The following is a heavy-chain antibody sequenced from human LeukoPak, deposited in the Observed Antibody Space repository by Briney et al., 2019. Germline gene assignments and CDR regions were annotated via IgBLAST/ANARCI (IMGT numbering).Heavy chain of an antibody. J-gene: IGHJ4*02. CDR1: GDSISSGDYY. D-gene: IGHD3-3*01. CDR3: ARDLRFLEYVDY. V-gene: IGHV4-30-4*01. Sequence: PSETLSLTCTVSGDSISSGDYYWSWIRQPPGKGLEWIGYIYYSGSTYYNPSLKSRVTISVDTSKNQFSLKLSSVTAADTAVYYCARDLRFLEYVDYWGQGTLVTVSS. CDR2: IYYSGST.